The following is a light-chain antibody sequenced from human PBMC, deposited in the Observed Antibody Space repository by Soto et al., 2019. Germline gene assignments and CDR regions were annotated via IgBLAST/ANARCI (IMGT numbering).Light chain of an antibody. J-gene: IGKJ4*01. CDR2: DAS. V-gene: IGKV3-11*01. CDR1: QKISSY. Sequence: EIVLTQSPGTLSLSPGERANLSCRASQKISSYLAWYQQKPGQAPRLLIYDASNRATGIPARFSGSGSGIDFTLTISSLEPEDFAVYYCQQRSNWPPLTFGGGTNVEIK. CDR3: QQRSNWPPLT.